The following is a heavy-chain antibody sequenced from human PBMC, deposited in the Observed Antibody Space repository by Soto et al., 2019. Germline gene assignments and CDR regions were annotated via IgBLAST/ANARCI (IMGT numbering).Heavy chain of an antibody. CDR1: GFTFSGSA. CDR3: TSGYDILTGYGGMDV. Sequence: GGSLRLSCAASGFTFSGSAMHWVRQASGKGLEWVGRIRSKANSYATAYAASVKGRFTISRDDSKNTAYLQMNSLKTEDTAVYYCTSGYDILTGYGGMDVWGQGTTVTVSS. D-gene: IGHD3-9*01. V-gene: IGHV3-73*01. CDR2: IRSKANSYAT. J-gene: IGHJ6*02.